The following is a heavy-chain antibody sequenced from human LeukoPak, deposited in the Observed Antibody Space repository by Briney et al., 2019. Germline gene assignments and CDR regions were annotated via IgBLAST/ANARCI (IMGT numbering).Heavy chain of an antibody. J-gene: IGHJ6*03. Sequence: PPETLSLTCAVYGGSFSGYYWSWIRQPPGKGLEWIGEINHSGSTNYNPSLKSRVTISVDTSKNQFSLKLSSVTAADTAVYYCARGLVVVPAAINYYYYYMDVWGKGTTVTVSS. D-gene: IGHD2-2*01. CDR1: GGSFSGYY. CDR2: INHSGST. CDR3: ARGLVVVPAAINYYYYYMDV. V-gene: IGHV4-34*01.